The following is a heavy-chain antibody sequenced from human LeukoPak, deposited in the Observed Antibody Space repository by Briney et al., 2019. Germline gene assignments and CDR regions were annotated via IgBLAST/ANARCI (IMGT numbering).Heavy chain of an antibody. CDR2: IKQDGSEK. Sequence: PGGSLRLSCAASGFTFSSYWMSWVRQAPGKGLEWVANIKQDGSEKYYVDSVKGRFTISRDNAKNSLYLQMNSLRAEDTAVYYCARDLRYYYDSSDLDYWGQGTLVTVSS. D-gene: IGHD3-22*01. V-gene: IGHV3-7*01. CDR3: ARDLRYYYDSSDLDY. CDR1: GFTFSSYW. J-gene: IGHJ4*02.